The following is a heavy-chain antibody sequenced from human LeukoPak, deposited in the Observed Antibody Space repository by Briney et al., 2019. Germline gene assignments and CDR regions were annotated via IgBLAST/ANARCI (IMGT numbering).Heavy chain of an antibody. CDR2: TYYRSKWYN. V-gene: IGHV6-1*01. CDR1: GDSVSSNSAA. CDR3: ARGGYNYGPTSDAFDT. J-gene: IGHJ3*02. Sequence: SQTLSLTCAISGDSVSSNSAAWHWIRQSPSRGLEWLGRTYYRSKWYNDYAVSVKSQITISPDTSKNQFSLQLNSVTPGDTAVYYCARGGYNYGPTSDAFDTWGQGTMVTVSS. D-gene: IGHD5-18*01.